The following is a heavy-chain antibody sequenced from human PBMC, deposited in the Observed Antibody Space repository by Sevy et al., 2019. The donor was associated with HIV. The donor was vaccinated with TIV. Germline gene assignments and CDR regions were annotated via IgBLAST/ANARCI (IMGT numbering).Heavy chain of an antibody. Sequence: GGSLRLSCAASGFXVNSNYMTWVRQAPGKGLDWVSXIYXDGSTKYADALKGRFTISRDNSKNTMYLQMNSLRVEDTAVYYCARGGTIFGXVXXXXDXXGXXTLVTVSS. V-gene: IGHV3-66*01. CDR2: IYXDGST. CDR1: GFXVNSNY. J-gene: IGHJ4*02. CDR3: ARGGTIFGXVXXXXDX. D-gene: IGHD3-3*01.